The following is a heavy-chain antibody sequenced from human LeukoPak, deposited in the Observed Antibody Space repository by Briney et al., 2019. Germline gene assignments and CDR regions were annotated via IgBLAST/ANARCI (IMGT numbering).Heavy chain of an antibody. Sequence: GASVKVSCKASGYTFTSHYMHWVRQAPGHGLELMGWINPNSGGTNYAQKFQGRVTMTRDTSISTAYMELSRLRSDDTAVYFCARASGDGNFDYWGQGTLVTVSS. D-gene: IGHD1-14*01. CDR2: INPNSGGT. J-gene: IGHJ4*02. V-gene: IGHV1-2*02. CDR3: ARASGDGNFDY. CDR1: GYTFTSHY.